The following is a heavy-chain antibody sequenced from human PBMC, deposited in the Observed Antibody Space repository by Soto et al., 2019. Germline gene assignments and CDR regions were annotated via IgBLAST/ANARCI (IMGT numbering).Heavy chain of an antibody. D-gene: IGHD3-22*01. V-gene: IGHV3-64*01. CDR3: ARDYDYDSSGYYYYYGMDV. J-gene: IGHJ6*02. Sequence: EVQLVESGGGLVQPGGSLRLSCAASGFTFSSYAMHWVRQAPGKGLEYVSAISSNGGSTYYANSVKGRFTISRDNSKNKLYLQMGSLRAEDMAVYYCARDYDYDSSGYYYYYGMDVWGQGTTVTVSS. CDR2: ISSNGGST. CDR1: GFTFSSYA.